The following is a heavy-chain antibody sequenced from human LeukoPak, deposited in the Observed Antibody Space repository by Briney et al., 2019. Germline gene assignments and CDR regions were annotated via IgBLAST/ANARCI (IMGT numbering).Heavy chain of an antibody. CDR1: GYTFTGYY. J-gene: IGHJ4*02. Sequence: ASVKVSCKASGYTFTGYYMHWVRQAPGQGLEWMGIINPSGGSTSYAQKFQGRVTMTRDTSTSTVYMELSSLRSEDTAVYYCARGHYYYDSSGYPTFDYWGQGTLVTVSS. V-gene: IGHV1-46*01. D-gene: IGHD3-22*01. CDR3: ARGHYYYDSSGYPTFDY. CDR2: INPSGGST.